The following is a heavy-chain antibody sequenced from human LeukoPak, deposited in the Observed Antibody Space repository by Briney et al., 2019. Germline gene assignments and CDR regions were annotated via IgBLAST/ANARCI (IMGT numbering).Heavy chain of an antibody. V-gene: IGHV4-59*08. D-gene: IGHD3-9*01. Sequence: SETLSLTCSVSGGSMNSYYWSWIRQSPGKGLEWIGYIYYSGSTNYNPSLKSRVTISVDTSKNQFSLKLSSVTAADAAVYYCARHVWLQPFDYWGQGTLVTVSS. J-gene: IGHJ4*02. CDR2: IYYSGST. CDR1: GGSMNSYY. CDR3: ARHVWLQPFDY.